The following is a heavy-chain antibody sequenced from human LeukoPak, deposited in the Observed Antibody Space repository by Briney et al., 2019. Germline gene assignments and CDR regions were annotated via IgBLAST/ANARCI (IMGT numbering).Heavy chain of an antibody. CDR2: IYPGDSDT. CDR1: GYSFTSYW. J-gene: IGHJ4*02. Sequence: VESLKISCKGSGYSFTSYWIGWVRQMPGKGLEWMGIIYPGDSDTRYSPSFQGQVTISADKSISTAYLQWSSLKASDTAMYYCARINYYDSSGYSYYFDYWGQGTLVTVSS. CDR3: ARINYYDSSGYSYYFDY. D-gene: IGHD3-22*01. V-gene: IGHV5-51*01.